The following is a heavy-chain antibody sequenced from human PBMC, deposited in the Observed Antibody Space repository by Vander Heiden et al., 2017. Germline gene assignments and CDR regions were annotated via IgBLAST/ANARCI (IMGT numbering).Heavy chain of an antibody. Sequence: QLQLQDSVPGLVKPSETLSLTCTVPGCSISSSSYYWGWNRQPPGKGLEWIGSIYYSGSTYYNPSLKSRVTISVDTSKNQFSLKLSSVTAADTAVYYCAGHRIMITFGGPWGQGTLVTVSS. D-gene: IGHD3-16*01. J-gene: IGHJ5*02. V-gene: IGHV4-39*01. CDR2: IYYSGST. CDR3: AGHRIMITFGGP. CDR1: GCSISSSSYY.